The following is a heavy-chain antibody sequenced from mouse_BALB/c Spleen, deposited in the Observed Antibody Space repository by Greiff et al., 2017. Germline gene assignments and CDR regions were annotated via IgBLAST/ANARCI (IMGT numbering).Heavy chain of an antibody. D-gene: IGHD2-4*01. J-gene: IGHJ1*01. CDR2: INPNNGGT. Sequence: EVHLVESGPELVKPGASVKIPCKASGYTFTDYNMDWVKQSHGKSLEWIGDINPNNGGTIYNQKFKGKATLTVDKSSSTAYMELRSLTSEDTAVYYCARGMSTTDGYWYFDVWGAGTTVTVSS. CDR3: ARGMSTTDGYWYFDV. CDR1: GYTFTDYN. V-gene: IGHV1-18*01.